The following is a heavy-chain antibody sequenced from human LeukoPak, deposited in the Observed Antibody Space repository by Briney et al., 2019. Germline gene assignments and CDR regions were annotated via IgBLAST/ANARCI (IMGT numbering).Heavy chain of an antibody. D-gene: IGHD4-11*01. Sequence: SVKVSCKASGGTFSSYAISWVRQAPGLGLEWMGGIIPIFGTANYAQKFQGRVTITTDESTSTAYMELSSLRSEDTAVYYCASGDPYDYTPFDYWGQGTLVTVSS. CDR2: IIPIFGTA. J-gene: IGHJ4*02. CDR3: ASGDPYDYTPFDY. V-gene: IGHV1-69*05. CDR1: GGTFSSYA.